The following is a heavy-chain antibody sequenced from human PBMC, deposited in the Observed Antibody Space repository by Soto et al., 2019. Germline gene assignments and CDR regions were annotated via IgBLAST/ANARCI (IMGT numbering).Heavy chain of an antibody. D-gene: IGHD6-13*01. J-gene: IGHJ5*02. CDR3: ARDARIPAAKVALYNWFDP. CDR1: GFTFSSYG. CDR2: ISNDGSNK. Sequence: QVQLVESGGGVVQPGRSLRLSCAASGFTFSSYGVHWVRQAPGTGLEWVAVISNDGSNKFYADSVKGRFTISRDNSRNTLYLQMNSLKADDTAVYFCARDARIPAAKVALYNWFDPWGQGTLVTVSS. V-gene: IGHV3-30*03.